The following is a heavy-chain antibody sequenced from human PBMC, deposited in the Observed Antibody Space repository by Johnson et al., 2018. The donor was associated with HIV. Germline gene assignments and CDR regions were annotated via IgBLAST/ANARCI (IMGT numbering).Heavy chain of an antibody. CDR3: AGGSYNDAFDI. D-gene: IGHD1-26*01. CDR1: GFTFSNAW. Sequence: VQLVESGGGLVKPGGSLRLSCAASGFTFSNAWMSWVRQAPGKGLEWVGRIKSKTDGGTTDYAAPVKGRFTISRDDSKNTLYLQMNSLRAEDTAVYYCAGGSYNDAFDIWGQGTMVTVSS. J-gene: IGHJ3*02. V-gene: IGHV3-15*01. CDR2: IKSKTDGGTT.